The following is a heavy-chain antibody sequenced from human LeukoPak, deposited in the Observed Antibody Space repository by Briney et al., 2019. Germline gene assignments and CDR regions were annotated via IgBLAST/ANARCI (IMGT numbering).Heavy chain of an antibody. CDR3: AKSSGASPWTHDYYMDV. V-gene: IGHV3-23*01. Sequence: SGGSLRLYCAASGFTFSFYAMNWVRQAPGKGLEWVSVISGSGGSTYYVDSVKGRLTISRDNSKNTLYLQMNSLRAEDTAVYYCAKSSGASPWTHDYYMDVWGKGTTVTVSS. J-gene: IGHJ6*03. CDR1: GFTFSFYA. CDR2: ISGSGGST. D-gene: IGHD3/OR15-3a*01.